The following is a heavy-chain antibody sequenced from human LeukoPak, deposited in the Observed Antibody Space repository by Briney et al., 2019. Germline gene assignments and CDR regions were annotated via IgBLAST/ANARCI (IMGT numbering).Heavy chain of an antibody. CDR2: IYYNGNT. V-gene: IGHV4-31*03. CDR3: ARVTLFGPVTYNWFDT. CDR1: GGSINSGGYY. D-gene: IGHD3/OR15-3a*01. J-gene: IGHJ5*02. Sequence: SQTLSLTCTVSGGSINSGGYYWSWIRQYPGRGLEWIGYIYYNGNTYYNPSLKSRVTLSIDTSHNRFSLKVNSVTAADTAVYYCARVTLFGPVTYNWFDTWGQGTQVTVSS.